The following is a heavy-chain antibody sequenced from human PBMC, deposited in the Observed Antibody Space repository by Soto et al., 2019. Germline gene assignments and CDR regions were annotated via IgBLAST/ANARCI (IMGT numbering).Heavy chain of an antibody. J-gene: IGHJ4*02. CDR2: IIPIFGTA. D-gene: IGHD6-13*01. CDR1: GGTLSSYA. CDR3: ARGGYSSPAARY. V-gene: IGHV1-69*13. Sequence: AASVKVSCKASGGTLSSYAISWVRQAPGQGLEWMGGIIPIFGTANYAQKFQGRVTITADESTSTAYMELSSLRSEDTAVYYCARGGYSSPAARYWGQGTLVTVSS.